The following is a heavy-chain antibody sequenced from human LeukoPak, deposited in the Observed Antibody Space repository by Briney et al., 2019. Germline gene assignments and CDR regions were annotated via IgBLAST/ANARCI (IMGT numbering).Heavy chain of an antibody. J-gene: IGHJ6*02. CDR1: GFTFSSYS. CDR3: ARDPSGGWYVGLDV. CDR2: ISSSSSTI. Sequence: GGSLRLSCAASGFTFSSYSMNWVRQAPGKGLEWVSYISSSSSTIYYADSVKGRFTISRDNAKNSLYLHMNSLTAEDTAVYYCARDPSGGWYVGLDVWGQGTTVTVSS. V-gene: IGHV3-48*04. D-gene: IGHD6-19*01.